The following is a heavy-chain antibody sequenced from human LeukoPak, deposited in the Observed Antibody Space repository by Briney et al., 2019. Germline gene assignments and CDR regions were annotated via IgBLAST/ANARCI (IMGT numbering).Heavy chain of an antibody. V-gene: IGHV4-59*01. D-gene: IGHD2-15*01. CDR1: GGSISSYY. CDR3: AREDCSGDGCYSFDY. Sequence: PSETLSLTCNVSGGSISSYYWSWIRQPPGKGLEWIGYIYYSGSTNYNPSLKSRVTISVDTSKNQFSLKLSSVTAADTAVYYCAREDCSGDGCYSFDYWGQGTLVTVCS. CDR2: IYYSGST. J-gene: IGHJ4*02.